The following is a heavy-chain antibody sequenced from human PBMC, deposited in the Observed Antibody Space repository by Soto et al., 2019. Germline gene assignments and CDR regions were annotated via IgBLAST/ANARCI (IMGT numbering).Heavy chain of an antibody. CDR3: AVNLGYCSGGSCYPTHTIDF. V-gene: IGHV4-4*02. Sequence: PSETLSLTCAVSSGSISSSNWWSWVRQPPGKGLEWIGEIYQSGSTNYNPSLKSRVTISVDKSKNQFSLKLSSVTAADTGVYYCAVNLGYCSGGSCYPTHTIDFWGLGVLVTVSS. CDR1: SGSISSSNW. D-gene: IGHD2-15*01. J-gene: IGHJ4*02. CDR2: IYQSGST.